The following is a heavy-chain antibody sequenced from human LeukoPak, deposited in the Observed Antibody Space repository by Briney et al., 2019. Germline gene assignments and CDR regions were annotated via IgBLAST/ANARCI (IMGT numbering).Heavy chain of an antibody. CDR2: IKQHGSEK. CDR3: ARKNDYGDFHFDY. CDR1: GFTFSKYW. D-gene: IGHD4-17*01. J-gene: IGHJ4*02. V-gene: IGHV3-7*04. Sequence: GESLRLSCAASGFTFSKYWMTWVRQAPGKGLEWVANIKQHGSEKNSVDSVKGRFTISRDNAKNSLYLQMNSLRAEDTAVYYCARKNDYGDFHFDYWGQGTLVTVTS.